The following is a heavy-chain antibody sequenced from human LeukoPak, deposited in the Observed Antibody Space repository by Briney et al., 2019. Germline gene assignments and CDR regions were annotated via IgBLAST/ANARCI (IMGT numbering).Heavy chain of an antibody. D-gene: IGHD3-10*01. CDR2: IYHSGST. V-gene: IGHV4-4*02. CDR3: AREGDYYGSGSLFDY. J-gene: IGHJ4*02. CDR1: GGSISSSNW. Sequence: SGTLSLTCAVSGGSISSSNWWSWVRQPPGKGLEWTGEIYHSGSTNYNPSLKSRVTISVDKSKNQFSLKLSSVTAADTAVYYCAREGDYYGSGSLFDYWGQGTLVTVSS.